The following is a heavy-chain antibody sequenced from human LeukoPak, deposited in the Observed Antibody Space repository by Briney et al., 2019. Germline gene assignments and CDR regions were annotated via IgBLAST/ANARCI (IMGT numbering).Heavy chain of an antibody. D-gene: IGHD3-3*01. CDR1: GFTFSNSA. Sequence: PGGSLRLSCAASGFTFSNSAMSWVRQAPGKGLEWDSLISASGGSTYCAESVKGRFTISRDNSKNTLYLQMNSLRAEDTAVYYCAKKVLDFGPLYCDYWGQGTLVTVSS. CDR2: ISASGGST. CDR3: AKKVLDFGPLYCDY. V-gene: IGHV3-23*01. J-gene: IGHJ4*02.